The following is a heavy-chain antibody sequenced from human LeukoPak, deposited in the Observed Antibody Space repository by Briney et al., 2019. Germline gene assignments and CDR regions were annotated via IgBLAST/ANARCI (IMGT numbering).Heavy chain of an antibody. CDR1: GYTFTGYY. D-gene: IGHD5-24*01. Sequence: ASVKVSSKASGYTFTGYYMHWVRQAPGQGLEWMGRINPNGGGTNYAQKLQGRVTMTTDTSTSTAYMELRSLRSDDTAVYYCASLQRWLQSTGGYYFDYWGQGTLVTVSS. V-gene: IGHV1-2*06. CDR2: INPNGGGT. J-gene: IGHJ4*02. CDR3: ASLQRWLQSTGGYYFDY.